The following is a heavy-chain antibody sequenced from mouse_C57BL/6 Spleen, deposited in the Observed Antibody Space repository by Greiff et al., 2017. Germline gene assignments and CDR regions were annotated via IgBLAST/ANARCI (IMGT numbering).Heavy chain of an antibody. J-gene: IGHJ2*01. CDR2: ISSGSSTI. D-gene: IGHD1-1*01. Sequence: EVKLVESGGGLVKPGGSLKLSCAASGFTFSDYGMHWVRQAPEKGLAWVAYISSGSSTIYYADTVKGRFTISRDNAKNTLFLQMTSLRSEDTAMYYCARRVIYYYGSSGGYFDYWGKGTTLTVSS. CDR3: ARRVIYYYGSSGGYFDY. V-gene: IGHV5-17*01. CDR1: GFTFSDYG.